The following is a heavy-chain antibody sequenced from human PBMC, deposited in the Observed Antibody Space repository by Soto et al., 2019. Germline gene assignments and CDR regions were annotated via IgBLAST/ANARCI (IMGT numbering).Heavy chain of an antibody. V-gene: IGHV3-30*03. J-gene: IGHJ3*01. CDR2: ISLDENNK. CDR1: GFTFSSYG. D-gene: IGHD4-17*01. CDR3: ARGRPLPTVTTGDDALDL. Sequence: QVQLVESGGGVVQPGRSLRLSCAASGFTFSSYGMHWVRQAPGKGLEWVAVISLDENNKYYADSVKGRFTISRDNSKNTLYLQMNSLRTEDTAVYYCARGRPLPTVTTGDDALDLWGQGTMVTVSS.